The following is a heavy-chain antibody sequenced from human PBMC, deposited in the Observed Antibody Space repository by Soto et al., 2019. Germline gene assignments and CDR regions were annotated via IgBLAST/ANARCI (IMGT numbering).Heavy chain of an antibody. D-gene: IGHD1-26*01. J-gene: IGHJ6*02. Sequence: EVQLVESGGGLVQPGGSLRLSCAASGFTFSSYDMHWVRQATGKGLEWVSAIGTAGDTYYPGSVKGRFTISRENAKNSLYLQMNSLRAGDTAVYYCARGSGSYYHYYYCGMDVWGQGTTVTVSS. CDR2: IGTAGDT. CDR1: GFTFSSYD. V-gene: IGHV3-13*04. CDR3: ARGSGSYYHYYYCGMDV.